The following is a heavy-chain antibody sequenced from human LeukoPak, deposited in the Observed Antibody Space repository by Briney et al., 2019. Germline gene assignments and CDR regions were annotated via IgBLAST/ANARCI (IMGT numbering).Heavy chain of an antibody. CDR2: INHSGST. Sequence: SETLSLTCAVYGGSFSGYYWSWIRQPPGKGLECIGEINHSGSTNYNPSLKSRATISVATPKNQFSLKLSSVTAADTAVYYCARGREYYDSSGYHNNDYWGQGTLVTVSS. D-gene: IGHD3-22*01. CDR1: GGSFSGYY. V-gene: IGHV4-34*01. CDR3: ARGREYYDSSGYHNNDY. J-gene: IGHJ4*02.